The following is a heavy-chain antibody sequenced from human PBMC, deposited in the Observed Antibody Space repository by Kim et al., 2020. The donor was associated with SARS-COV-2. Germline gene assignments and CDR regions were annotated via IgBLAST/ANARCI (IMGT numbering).Heavy chain of an antibody. Sequence: SVKVSCKASGGTFSSYAISWVRQAPGQGLEWMGGIIPIFGTANYAQKFQGRVTITADESTSTAYMELSSLRSEDTAVYYCARDRGGIAAGPQSNYYYGMDVWGQGTTVTVSS. J-gene: IGHJ6*02. D-gene: IGHD6-13*01. V-gene: IGHV1-69*13. CDR2: IIPIFGTA. CDR3: ARDRGGIAAGPQSNYYYGMDV. CDR1: GGTFSSYA.